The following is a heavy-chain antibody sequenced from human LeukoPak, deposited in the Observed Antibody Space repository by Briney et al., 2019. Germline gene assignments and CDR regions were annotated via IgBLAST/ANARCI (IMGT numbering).Heavy chain of an antibody. J-gene: IGHJ4*02. D-gene: IGHD2-2*01. V-gene: IGHV3-20*04. CDR1: GFTFDDYG. Sequence: GGSLTLSCAASGFTFDDYGMSWDRQAPRKGLEWVSGINWNGGSTGYADSVKGRFTISRDNAKNTLYLQMNSLRAEDTAVYYCARDRGSSRSLYWGQGTLVTVSS. CDR2: INWNGGST. CDR3: ARDRGSSRSLY.